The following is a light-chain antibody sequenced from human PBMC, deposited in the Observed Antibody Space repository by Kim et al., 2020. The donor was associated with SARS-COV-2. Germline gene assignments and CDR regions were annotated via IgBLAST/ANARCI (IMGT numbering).Light chain of an antibody. Sequence: LGQNVRITCQGDSLRSYYANWYQQKPGQAPVLVIYGKINRPSGIPDRFSGSSSGNTASLTITGAQAEDEADYYCNSRDSSGNHWVFGGGTQLTVL. J-gene: IGLJ3*02. V-gene: IGLV3-19*01. CDR3: NSRDSSGNHWV. CDR2: GKI. CDR1: SLRSYY.